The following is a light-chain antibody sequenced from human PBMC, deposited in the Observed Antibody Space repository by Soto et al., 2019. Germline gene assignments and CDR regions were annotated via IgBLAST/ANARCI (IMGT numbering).Light chain of an antibody. V-gene: IGKV3D-15*01. Sequence: IELTQSPATLSVSPGEIATPSCRASQTVSSNLGWYQQKPGQAPSLIMYNVSTRATGIPARFSGSGSGTECTLTISSLQSEDVAVYYCQQYTSWPLTLGGGTKVDIK. CDR2: NVS. CDR3: QQYTSWPLT. J-gene: IGKJ4*01. CDR1: QTVSSN.